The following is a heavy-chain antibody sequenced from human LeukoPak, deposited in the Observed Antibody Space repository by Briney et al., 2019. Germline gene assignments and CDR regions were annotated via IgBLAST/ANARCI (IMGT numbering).Heavy chain of an antibody. CDR2: VKSKINGETP. CDR3: AKCGYSGCHLIDY. J-gene: IGHJ4*02. CDR1: GFTFSNAW. Sequence: GGSLRLSCAASGFTFSNAWMSCGRQAPGKGLEWVGRVKSKINGETPDYAAPVKGRFTISRDDSKNTLYLQMDTLRAEDTAVYYCAKCGYSGCHLIDYWGQGTLVTVSS. V-gene: IGHV3-15*01. D-gene: IGHD5-12*01.